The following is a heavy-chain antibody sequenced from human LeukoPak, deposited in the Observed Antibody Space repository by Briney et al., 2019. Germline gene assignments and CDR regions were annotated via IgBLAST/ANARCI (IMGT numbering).Heavy chain of an antibody. CDR1: GGSVSSGGYY. CDR3: ARDWEYYDSSGSHGPNDAFDI. D-gene: IGHD3-22*01. Sequence: SETLSLTCTVSGGSVSSGGYYWRWIRQHPGKGLEWIGYIYYSGSTYYNPSLKSRVTISVDTSKNQFSLKLSSVTAADTAVYYCARDWEYYDSSGSHGPNDAFDIWGQGTMVTVSS. CDR2: IYYSGST. J-gene: IGHJ3*02. V-gene: IGHV4-31*03.